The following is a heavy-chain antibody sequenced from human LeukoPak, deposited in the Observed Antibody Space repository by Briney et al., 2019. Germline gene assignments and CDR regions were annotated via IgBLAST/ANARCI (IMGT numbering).Heavy chain of an antibody. Sequence: PGGSLRLSCSASGFNFSAYTMNWARQAPGKGLEWLSYTSISGRTIYYADSVKGRFTISRDNSKNTLYLQMNSLRAEDTAVYYCAKDRTLFGYNPDDYWGQGTLVTVSS. CDR3: AKDRTLFGYNPDDY. CDR1: GFNFSAYT. V-gene: IGHV3-48*01. CDR2: TSISGRTI. D-gene: IGHD5-12*01. J-gene: IGHJ4*02.